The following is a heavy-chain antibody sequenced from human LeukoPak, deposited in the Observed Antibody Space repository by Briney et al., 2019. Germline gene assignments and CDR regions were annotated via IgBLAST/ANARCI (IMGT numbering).Heavy chain of an antibody. J-gene: IGHJ4*02. Sequence: GGSLRLSCAASGFTFSSYEMNWVRQAPGKGLEWVSYISRSSSTIYYADSVKGRFTISRDNAKNSLYLQMNSLRAEDTAVYYCARMSFDILTGYYIGIDYWGQGTLVTVSS. D-gene: IGHD3-9*01. CDR1: GFTFSSYE. CDR2: ISRSSSTI. CDR3: ARMSFDILTGYYIGIDY. V-gene: IGHV3-48*01.